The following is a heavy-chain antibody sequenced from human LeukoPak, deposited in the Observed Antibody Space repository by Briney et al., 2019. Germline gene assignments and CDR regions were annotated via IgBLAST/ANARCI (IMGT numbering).Heavy chain of an antibody. V-gene: IGHV3-7*01. CDR2: INEDGSEK. CDR1: GFRLSGYW. CDR3: ARGGYYSAWAEDY. D-gene: IGHD3-22*01. Sequence: GGSLRLSCAASGFRLSGYWMSWVRQAPGRGLEWVANINEDGSEKYYVDSVKGRFTISRDNGKNSLYPQINSLRAEDTAVFYCARGGYYSAWAEDYWGQGTLVTVSS. J-gene: IGHJ4*02.